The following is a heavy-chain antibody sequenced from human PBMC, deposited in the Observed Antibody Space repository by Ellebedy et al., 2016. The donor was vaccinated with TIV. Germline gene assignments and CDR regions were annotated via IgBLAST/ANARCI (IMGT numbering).Heavy chain of an antibody. J-gene: IGHJ2*01. CDR2: IKQDGSEK. V-gene: IGHV3-7*03. D-gene: IGHD1-26*01. Sequence: PGGSLRLSCAASGFTFSSYWMTWVRQAPGKGLEWVANIKQDGSEKYYVDYVKGRFTISRDNAKNSLYLQMNRLRAEDTAVYYWAKLRGATGSWYFDLWGRGTLVPVSS. CDR3: AKLRGATGSWYFDL. CDR1: GFTFSSYW.